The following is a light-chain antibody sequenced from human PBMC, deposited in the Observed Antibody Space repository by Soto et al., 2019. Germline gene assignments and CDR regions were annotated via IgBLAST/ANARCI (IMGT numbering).Light chain of an antibody. Sequence: QSVLTQPASVSGSPGQSITISCTGTSSDVGGYNYVSWYQQYPGKAPKLMIYEVSNRPSGVSNRFSASKSGNTASLTISGLQAEDEAGYYCSSYTSSSTRVFGTGTKGTVL. CDR3: SSYTSSSTRV. CDR2: EVS. CDR1: SSDVGGYNY. V-gene: IGLV2-14*01. J-gene: IGLJ1*01.